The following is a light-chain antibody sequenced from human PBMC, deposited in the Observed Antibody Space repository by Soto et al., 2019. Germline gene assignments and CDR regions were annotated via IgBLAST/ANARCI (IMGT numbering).Light chain of an antibody. CDR3: QQYNNWLWT. Sequence: EIVMTQSPGTLSVSPWERATLSCRASQSVSSSYLAWYQQKPGQAPRLLIYGTSSRATGIPARFSGSGSGTEFTLTISSLQSEDFAVYYCQQYNNWLWTFGQGTKVDIK. CDR1: QSVSSSY. J-gene: IGKJ1*01. CDR2: GTS. V-gene: IGKV3D-15*01.